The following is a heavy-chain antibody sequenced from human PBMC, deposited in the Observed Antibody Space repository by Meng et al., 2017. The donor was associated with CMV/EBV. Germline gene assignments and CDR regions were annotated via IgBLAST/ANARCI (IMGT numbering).Heavy chain of an antibody. CDR3: ARPNLFGVVDY. Sequence: GGSLRLSCAASGFTFSSYSMNWVRQAPGKGLEWVSSISSSSSYIYYADSVKGRFTISRDNAKNSLYLKMNSLRAEDTAVYYCARPNLFGVVDYWGQGTLVTVSS. D-gene: IGHD3-3*01. J-gene: IGHJ4*02. CDR2: ISSSSSYI. V-gene: IGHV3-21*01. CDR1: GFTFSSYS.